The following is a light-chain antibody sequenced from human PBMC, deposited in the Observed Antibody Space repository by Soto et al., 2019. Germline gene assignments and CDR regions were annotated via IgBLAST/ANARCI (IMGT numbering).Light chain of an antibody. CDR3: QQSDVRPYS. Sequence: DIQMTQSPSSLSASLGDRVTITCQASQDITKSLNWYQRKPGKAPKLLIYGVSTLEAGVPRRFSGCGFGTDFTFTISSLQPEDIAMYFCQQSDVRPYSFGPGTKVEIK. V-gene: IGKV1-33*01. CDR1: QDITKS. CDR2: GVS. J-gene: IGKJ2*01.